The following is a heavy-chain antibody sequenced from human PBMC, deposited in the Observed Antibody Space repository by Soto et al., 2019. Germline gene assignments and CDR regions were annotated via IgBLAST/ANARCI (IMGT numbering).Heavy chain of an antibody. CDR2: INHSGST. V-gene: IGHV4-34*01. CDR3: AREYSLAVVAPGY. J-gene: IGHJ4*02. D-gene: IGHD3-22*01. Sequence: SETLSLTCAVYGGYFSGYYWTWIRQTPGTGLEWIGEINHSGSTNYNPSLKSRVTISVDTSKNQFSLKLTSVTAADTAVYYCAREYSLAVVAPGYWGQGILVTVSS. CDR1: GGYFSGYY.